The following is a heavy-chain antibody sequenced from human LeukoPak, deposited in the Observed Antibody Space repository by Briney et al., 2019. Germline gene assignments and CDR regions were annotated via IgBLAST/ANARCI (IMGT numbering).Heavy chain of an antibody. V-gene: IGHV3-7*01. J-gene: IGHJ4*02. CDR2: IKQDESEK. D-gene: IGHD6-19*01. CDR1: GFTFSSYG. Sequence: PGGTLRLPCAASGFTFSSYGMSWVRQAPGKGLEWVANIKQDESEKYYVDSVKGRFTISRDNAKNSLYLQMNSLRAEDTAVYYCARDFEISSGWGQGTLVTVSS. CDR3: ARDFEISSG.